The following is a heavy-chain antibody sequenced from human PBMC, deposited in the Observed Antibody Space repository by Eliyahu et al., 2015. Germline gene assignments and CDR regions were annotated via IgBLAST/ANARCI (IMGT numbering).Heavy chain of an antibody. D-gene: IGHD3-10*01. CDR2: ISSSSSTI. Sequence: EVQLVESGGGLVQPGGSLXLSCAXSGFTFSXYSMNWVRXAPGKGLEWVSYISSSSSTIYYADSVKGRFTISRDNAKNSLYLQMNSLRAEDTAVYYCAREPGSTYGMDVWGQGTTVTVSS. V-gene: IGHV3-48*01. J-gene: IGHJ6*02. CDR1: GFTFSXYS. CDR3: AREPGSTYGMDV.